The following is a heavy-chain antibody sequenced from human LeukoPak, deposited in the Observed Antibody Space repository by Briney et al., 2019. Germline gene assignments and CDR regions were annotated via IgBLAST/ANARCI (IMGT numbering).Heavy chain of an antibody. CDR2: INHSGST. CDR1: GGSFSGYY. D-gene: IGHD3-10*01. J-gene: IGHJ4*02. V-gene: IGHV4-34*01. CDR3: ARRGRSTYYYGSGSYPNVDY. Sequence: SETLSLTCAVYGGSFSGYYWSWIRQPPGKGLEWIGEINHSGSTNYNPSLRSRVTISVDTSKNQFSLKLSSVTAADTAVYYCARRGRSTYYYGSGSYPNVDYWGQGTLVTVSS.